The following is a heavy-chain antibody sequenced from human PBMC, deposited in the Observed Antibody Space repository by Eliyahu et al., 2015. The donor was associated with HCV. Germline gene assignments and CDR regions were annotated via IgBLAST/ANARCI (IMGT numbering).Heavy chain of an antibody. Sequence: EVQLVESGGGLVQPGGSLRXSCAAXGFTVSSNYMSWLRQAPGKGLEWXSVIYXGGSTYYADXVKGRFTISRDNSKNTLYLQMNSLRAEDTAVYYCARVPPDYSTSRGAFDIWGQGTMVTVSS. CDR1: GFTVSSNY. V-gene: IGHV3-66*01. CDR2: IYXGGST. D-gene: IGHD4-11*01. CDR3: ARVPPDYSTSRGAFDI. J-gene: IGHJ3*02.